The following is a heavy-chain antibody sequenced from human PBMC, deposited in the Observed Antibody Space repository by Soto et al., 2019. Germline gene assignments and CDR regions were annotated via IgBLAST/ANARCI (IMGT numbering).Heavy chain of an antibody. J-gene: IGHJ3*02. V-gene: IGHV2-5*02. CDR1: GFSLTTSGVA. CDR3: AHLIYVAVSGTRDVFDI. D-gene: IGHD6-19*01. Sequence: QITLKESGPTLVKPTQPLTLTCTFSGFSLTTSGVAVGWIRQPPGKALEWLALIYWDDDKRYSPSLKNRLTITKDTSKNQVVLTMTNLDPVDTATYFCAHLIYVAVSGTRDVFDIWGQGTMVTVSS. CDR2: IYWDDDK.